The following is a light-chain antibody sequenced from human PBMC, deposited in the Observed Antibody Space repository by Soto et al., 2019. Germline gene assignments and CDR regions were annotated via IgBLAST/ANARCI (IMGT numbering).Light chain of an antibody. Sequence: QSALTQPASVSGSPGQSVTISCTGTSSDVGSYNLVSWYQQHPGKAPKLMISEDSKRPSGVSNRFSGSKSGNTASLTISGLQAEDEADYYCCSYAGSRVFGGGTKLTVL. CDR1: SSDVGSYNL. J-gene: IGLJ3*02. CDR3: CSYAGSRV. V-gene: IGLV2-23*01. CDR2: EDS.